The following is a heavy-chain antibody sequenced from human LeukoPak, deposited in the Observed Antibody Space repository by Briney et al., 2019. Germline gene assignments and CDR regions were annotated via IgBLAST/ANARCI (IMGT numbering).Heavy chain of an antibody. V-gene: IGHV3-30*04. J-gene: IGHJ4*02. D-gene: IGHD2/OR15-2a*01. CDR3: ARARPTFYYFDY. CDR1: GFTFSSYA. CDR2: ISYDGSNK. Sequence: GRSLRLSCAASGFTFSSYAMHWVRQAPAKGLEWVAVISYDGSNKYYADSVKGRFTISRDNSKNTLYLQMNSLRAEDTAVYYCARARPTFYYFDYWGQGTLVTVSS.